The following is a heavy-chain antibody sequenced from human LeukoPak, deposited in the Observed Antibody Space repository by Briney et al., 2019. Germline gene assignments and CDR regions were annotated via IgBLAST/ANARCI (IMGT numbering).Heavy chain of an antibody. J-gene: IGHJ4*02. CDR2: LYSGGIT. CDR3: AKDLSPYYYDSSGYFDY. V-gene: IGHV3-53*04. CDR1: GFTVSSNY. Sequence: PGGSLRLSCAASGFTVSSNYMSWVRQAPGKGLEWVSILYSGGITYYGDSVKGRFTISRHNSKNTLYLQMNSLRAEDTAVYYCAKDLSPYYYDSSGYFDYWGQGTLVTVSS. D-gene: IGHD3-22*01.